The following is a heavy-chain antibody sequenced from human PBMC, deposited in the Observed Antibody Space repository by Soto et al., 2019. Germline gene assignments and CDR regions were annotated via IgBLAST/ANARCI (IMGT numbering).Heavy chain of an antibody. CDR1: GGSISSYY. CDR3: ARGSGGSSWDAFDI. CDR2: IYYSGST. V-gene: IGHV4-59*01. Sequence: SETLSLTCAVSGGSISSYYWSWIRQPPGKGLEWIGYIYYSGSTNYNPSLKSRVTIAVDTSKNQCSLKLSSVTAADTAVYYCARGSGGSSWDAFDIWGQGKMVTVS. J-gene: IGHJ3*02. D-gene: IGHD2-15*01.